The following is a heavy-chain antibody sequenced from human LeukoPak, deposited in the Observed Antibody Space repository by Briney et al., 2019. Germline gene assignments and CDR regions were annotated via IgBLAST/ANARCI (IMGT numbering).Heavy chain of an antibody. CDR3: AKGPGRYFALDI. J-gene: IGHJ3*02. CDR1: GFTFSSYA. V-gene: IGHV3-23*01. Sequence: GGSLRLSCAASGFTFSSYAMDWVRQAPGKGLEWVSHISGSGGSTYYADSVKGRFTFSRDNSKNTLYLQMNSLRAEDTAVYYCAKGPGRYFALDIWGQGTMVTVSS. D-gene: IGHD1-26*01. CDR2: ISGSGGST.